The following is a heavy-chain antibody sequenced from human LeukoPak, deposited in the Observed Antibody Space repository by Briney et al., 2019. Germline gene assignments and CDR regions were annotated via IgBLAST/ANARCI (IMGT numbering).Heavy chain of an antibody. J-gene: IGHJ4*02. Sequence: ASVKVSCKASGYTFTGYYMHWVRQAPEQGLEGMGRINPNSGGTNYAQKFQGRVTMTRDTSISTAYMELSRLRSDDTAVYYCAREQGYCSGGSCSGVDYWGQGTLVTVSS. CDR1: GYTFTGYY. D-gene: IGHD2-15*01. CDR3: AREQGYCSGGSCSGVDY. V-gene: IGHV1-2*06. CDR2: INPNSGGT.